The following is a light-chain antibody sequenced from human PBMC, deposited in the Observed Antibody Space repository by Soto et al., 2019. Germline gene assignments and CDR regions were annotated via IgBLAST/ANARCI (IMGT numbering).Light chain of an antibody. CDR2: DAS. V-gene: IGKV3-11*01. CDR1: QSVSSY. J-gene: IGKJ1*01. Sequence: EIVLTQSPATLSLSRGERATLSCRASQSVSSYLAWYQQKPGQAPRLLIYDASNRATDIPARFSGSGSGTDFTLTISSLEPEDFAVYYCLQRSGWPWTFGQGTKVEIK. CDR3: LQRSGWPWT.